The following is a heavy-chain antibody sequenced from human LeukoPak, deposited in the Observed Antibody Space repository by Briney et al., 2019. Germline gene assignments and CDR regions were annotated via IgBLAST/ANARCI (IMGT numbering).Heavy chain of an antibody. CDR2: IYSGGST. D-gene: IGHD5-18*01. V-gene: IGHV3-66*02. CDR1: GFTVSSNY. CDR3: ARIGYSYGYSLLGY. Sequence: GGSLRLSCAASGFTVSSNYMSWVRQAPGKGLEWVSVIYSGGSTYYADSVKGRFTISRDNSKNTLYLQMNSLRAEDTAVYYCARIGYSYGYSLLGYWGQGTLVTVSS. J-gene: IGHJ4*02.